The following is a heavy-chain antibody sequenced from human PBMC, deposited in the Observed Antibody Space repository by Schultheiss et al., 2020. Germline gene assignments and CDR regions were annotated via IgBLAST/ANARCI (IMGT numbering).Heavy chain of an antibody. CDR3: ARSTTLMVYASFDY. V-gene: IGHV4-59*01. Sequence: SETLSLTCTVSGGSISSYYWSWIRQPPGKGLEWIGYIYYSGSTNYNPSLKSRVTISVDTSKNQFSLKLSSVTAADTAVYYCARSTTLMVYASFDYWGQGTLVTVCS. CDR2: IYYSGST. CDR1: GGSISSYY. D-gene: IGHD2-8*01. J-gene: IGHJ4*02.